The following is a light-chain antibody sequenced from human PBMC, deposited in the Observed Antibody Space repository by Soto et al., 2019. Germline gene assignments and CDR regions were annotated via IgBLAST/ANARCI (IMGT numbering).Light chain of an antibody. CDR1: SSDVGGYNY. V-gene: IGLV2-14*01. CDR2: QVS. Sequence: QSALTQPASVSGSPGQSITISCTGTSSDVGGYNYVSWYQQHPGKAPKVMIYQVSHRPSGVSNRFSGSKSGNTASLTISGLQAEDEADYYCRSYTSSSTPYVFGSGTKVTVL. J-gene: IGLJ1*01. CDR3: RSYTSSSTPYV.